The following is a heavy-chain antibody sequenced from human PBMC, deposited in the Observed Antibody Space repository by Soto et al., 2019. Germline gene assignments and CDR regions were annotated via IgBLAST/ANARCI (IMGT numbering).Heavy chain of an antibody. Sequence: QVQLQESGPGLVKPSETLSLTCTVSGVSISGSYWSWIRQPPGKGLEWIGYIYYSGSTNYRPSLKSRVTISVDTSRIRFSLKMTSLPAADTAFYYCAKGGPSSQWFDHWGQGTLVTVSS. V-gene: IGHV4-59*01. CDR3: AKGGPSSQWFDH. CDR2: IYYSGST. J-gene: IGHJ5*02. D-gene: IGHD6-13*01. CDR1: GVSISGSY.